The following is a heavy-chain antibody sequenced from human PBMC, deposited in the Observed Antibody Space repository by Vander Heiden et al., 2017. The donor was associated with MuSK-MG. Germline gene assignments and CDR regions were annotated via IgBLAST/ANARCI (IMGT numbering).Heavy chain of an antibody. CDR3: TRGWLQWDY. CDR1: GFTFSEND. Sequence: EVQLVESGGGLVQPGRSLRLSCTTSGFTFSENDMGWFRQATGKGLEWVGFISSKAYGGTTEYAASVKGRFTISREDSKSIAYLQMNSLRTEDTAVYYCTRGWLQWDYWGQGTLVTVSS. D-gene: IGHD5-12*01. V-gene: IGHV3-49*03. CDR2: ISSKAYGGTT. J-gene: IGHJ4*02.